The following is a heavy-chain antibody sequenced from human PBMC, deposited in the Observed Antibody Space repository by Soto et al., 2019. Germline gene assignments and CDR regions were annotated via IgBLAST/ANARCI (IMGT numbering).Heavy chain of an antibody. J-gene: IGHJ6*02. CDR1: GGSLSSSHW. CDR2: LFHTGRA. V-gene: IGHV4-4*02. CDR3: DRAGGDPAHDGGYEPSVPPDYYYGMDI. Sequence: XEALSLPCAVSGGSLSSSHWWSWVRQPPGKGREWIVELFHTGRANYNPSLRSRVAISVDKSKNQFSLRLSSVTATDTAVYYCDRAGGDPAHDGGYEPSVPPDYYYGMDIWGQGTMVTVSS. D-gene: IGHD5-12*01.